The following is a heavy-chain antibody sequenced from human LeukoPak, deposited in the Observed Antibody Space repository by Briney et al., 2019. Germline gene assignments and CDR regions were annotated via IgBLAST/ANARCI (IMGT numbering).Heavy chain of an antibody. J-gene: IGHJ4*02. CDR2: INYSGST. V-gene: IGHV4-39*07. CDR1: GGSISSSSYY. D-gene: IGHD1-26*01. Sequence: SETLSLTCTVSGGSISSSSYYWGWIRQPPGKGLEWIGSINYSGSTYYNPSLKSRVTISVDTSNSQFSLKLSSVTAADTAEYYCARGRRGLENDYWGQGTLVTVSS. CDR3: ARGRRGLENDY.